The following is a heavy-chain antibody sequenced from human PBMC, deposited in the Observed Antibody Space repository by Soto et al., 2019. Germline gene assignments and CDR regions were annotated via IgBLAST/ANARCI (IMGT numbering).Heavy chain of an antibody. CDR3: ARDWGVLWFGEHPLQGAFDI. D-gene: IGHD3-10*01. J-gene: IGHJ3*02. V-gene: IGHV4-4*07. CDR2: IYTSGST. CDR1: GGSISSYY. Sequence: NPSETLSLTCTVSGGSISSYYWSWIRQPAGKGLEWIGRIYTSGSTNYNPSLKSRVTMSVDTSKNQFSLKLSSVTAADTAVYYCARDWGVLWFGEHPLQGAFDIWGQGTMVTVSS.